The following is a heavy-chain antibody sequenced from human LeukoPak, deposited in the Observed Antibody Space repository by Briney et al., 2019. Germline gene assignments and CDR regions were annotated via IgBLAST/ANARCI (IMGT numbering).Heavy chain of an antibody. Sequence: PGGSLRLSCAASGFTFSDYYMSWIRQAPGKGLEWLSYINIGGTNTHYADSVKGRFTISRDNAKKSLYQQMNNLRAEDTAVYYCATDGAGFDTWGQGVLVTVSS. J-gene: IGHJ5*02. CDR1: GFTFSDYY. CDR2: INIGGTNT. V-gene: IGHV3-11*01. CDR3: ATDGAGFDT.